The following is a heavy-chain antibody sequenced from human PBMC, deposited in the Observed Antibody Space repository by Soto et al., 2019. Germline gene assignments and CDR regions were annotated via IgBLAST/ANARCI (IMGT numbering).Heavy chain of an antibody. CDR3: ARDNSRRYFDY. CDR1: GYPFTHYG. J-gene: IGHJ4*02. V-gene: IGHV1-18*01. Sequence: ASVKVSCKSSGYPFTHYGITWIRQAPGQGLEWMGWISPFNGNTNYGQTVQGRVTLTTETSTSTAYMELRSLRSDDTAVYYCARDNSRRYFDYWGQGALVTVS. CDR2: ISPFNGNT. D-gene: IGHD1-26*01.